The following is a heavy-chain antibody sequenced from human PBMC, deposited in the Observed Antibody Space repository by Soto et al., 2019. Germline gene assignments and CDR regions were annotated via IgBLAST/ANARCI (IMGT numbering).Heavy chain of an antibody. CDR3: AKVGVAGLGAFEI. J-gene: IGHJ3*02. CDR2: LTSGGST. V-gene: IGHV3-23*01. CDR1: GFTFSNYG. D-gene: IGHD6-19*01. Sequence: EVQLLESGGGLVQPGGSLRLSCAASGFTFSNYGMTWVRQAPGKGLEWVSALTSGGSTYYADSVKGRFTISRDNSKETLDLQMNRLRAEDTAVYYCAKVGVAGLGAFEIWGQGTMVTVSS.